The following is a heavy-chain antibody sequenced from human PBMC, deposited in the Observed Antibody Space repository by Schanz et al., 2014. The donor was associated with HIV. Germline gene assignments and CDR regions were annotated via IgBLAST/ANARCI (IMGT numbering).Heavy chain of an antibody. V-gene: IGHV3-23*04. CDR3: AIRTPMISFGAFDI. Sequence: VQLVESGGDLVKPGGSLRLSCTASGFSFSDYHMSWIRQAPGKGLEWVSAISGSGGSTYYADSVKGRFTISRDNSKNTLYLQMNSLRVEDTAVYYCAIRTPMISFGAFDIWGQGTLVTVSS. D-gene: IGHD3-16*01. J-gene: IGHJ3*02. CDR2: ISGSGGST. CDR1: GFSFSDYH.